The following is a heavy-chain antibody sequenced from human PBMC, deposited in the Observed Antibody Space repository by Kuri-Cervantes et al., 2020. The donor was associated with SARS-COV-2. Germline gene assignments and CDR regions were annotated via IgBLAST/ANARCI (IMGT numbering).Heavy chain of an antibody. CDR2: ISYDGSNK. D-gene: IGHD2-2*01. V-gene: IGHV3-30*18. Sequence: GESLKISCAASGFTVSSYAMHWVRQAPGKGLEWVALISYDGSNKYYADSVKGRFTISRDNSKNTLYLQMNSLRAEDTAVYYCAKYWGVVVPAAIDWGQGTLVTVSS. J-gene: IGHJ4*02. CDR3: AKYWGVVVPAAID. CDR1: GFTVSSYA.